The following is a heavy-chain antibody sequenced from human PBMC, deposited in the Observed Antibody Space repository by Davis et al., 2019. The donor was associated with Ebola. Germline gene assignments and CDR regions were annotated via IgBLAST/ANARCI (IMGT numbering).Heavy chain of an antibody. Sequence: GESLKISCAASGFTFSSYAMSWVRQAPGKGLEGVSAISGSGGSTYYADSVKGRFTISRDNSKNTLYLQMNSLRAEDTAVYYCAKYGDHYDILTGYYDPYYFDYWGQGTLVTVSS. CDR3: AKYGDHYDILTGYYDPYYFDY. CDR2: ISGSGGST. J-gene: IGHJ4*02. D-gene: IGHD3-9*01. CDR1: GFTFSSYA. V-gene: IGHV3-23*01.